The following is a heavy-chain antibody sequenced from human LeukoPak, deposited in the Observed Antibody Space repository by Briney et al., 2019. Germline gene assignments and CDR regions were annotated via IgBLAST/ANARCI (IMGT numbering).Heavy chain of an antibody. CDR1: AFIFSKYD. CDR3: ARDENGDSDFDL. D-gene: IGHD5-12*01. Sequence: GGSLRLSCAASAFIFSKYDMNWVRQAPGKGLEWVSFISSGGSTIFYADSVKGRFTISRDDAKNSLYVQMNNLRVEDTAVYYCARDENGDSDFDLWGRGTLVTVSS. J-gene: IGHJ2*01. CDR2: ISSGGSTI. V-gene: IGHV3-48*01.